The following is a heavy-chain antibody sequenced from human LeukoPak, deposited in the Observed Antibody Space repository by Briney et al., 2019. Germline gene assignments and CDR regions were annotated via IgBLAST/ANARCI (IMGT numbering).Heavy chain of an antibody. Sequence: GGSLRLSCSASGFTFSTYTMHWVRQAPGKGLEYVSTISSGGSTYYADSVEGRFTISRDNSKNTLYLQMSSLRPEDTAVYYCVKDTSYCSGGSCSFTYSFDYWGQGTLVTVSS. CDR1: GFTFSTYT. V-gene: IGHV3-64D*09. CDR2: ISSGGST. CDR3: VKDTSYCSGGSCSFTYSFDY. J-gene: IGHJ4*02. D-gene: IGHD2-15*01.